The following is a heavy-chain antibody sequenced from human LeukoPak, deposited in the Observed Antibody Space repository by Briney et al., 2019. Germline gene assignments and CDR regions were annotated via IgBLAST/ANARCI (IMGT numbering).Heavy chain of an antibody. CDR1: GGSISSYY. D-gene: IGHD4-17*01. Sequence: SETLSPTCTVSGGSISSYYWSWIRQPAGKGLEWIGRIYTSGSTNYNPSLKSRVTMSVDTSKNQFSLKLSSVTAADTAVYYCASDYGDYAAFDIWGQGTMVTVSS. V-gene: IGHV4-4*07. CDR3: ASDYGDYAAFDI. CDR2: IYTSGST. J-gene: IGHJ3*02.